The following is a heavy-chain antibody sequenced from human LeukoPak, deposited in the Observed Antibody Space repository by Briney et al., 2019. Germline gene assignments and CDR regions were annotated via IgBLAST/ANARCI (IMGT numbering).Heavy chain of an antibody. D-gene: IGHD6-13*01. CDR2: IYYSGST. CDR3: ARQGSSSWDNDY. J-gene: IGHJ4*02. Sequence: PSETLSLTCTVSGGSISSYYWSWIRQPPGKGLEWIGYIYYSGSTNYNPSLKSRVTISVDTSKNQFSLKLSSVTAADTAVYYCARQGSSSWDNDYWGQGTLVTVSS. V-gene: IGHV4-59*08. CDR1: GGSISSYY.